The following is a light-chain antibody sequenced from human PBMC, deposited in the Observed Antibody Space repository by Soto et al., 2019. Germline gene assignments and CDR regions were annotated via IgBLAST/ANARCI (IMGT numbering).Light chain of an antibody. CDR3: RVWDSSSDHSV. V-gene: IGLV3-21*02. Sequence: SYELTQPPSVSVAPGQTARLTCGGNNIAGKSVHWYQQKPGQAPVLADYNDFDRPSAIPERFSGSKSGDTATLTISGVEAGDEADYSCRVWDSSSDHSVFGGGTKLTVL. J-gene: IGLJ3*02. CDR1: NIAGKS. CDR2: NDF.